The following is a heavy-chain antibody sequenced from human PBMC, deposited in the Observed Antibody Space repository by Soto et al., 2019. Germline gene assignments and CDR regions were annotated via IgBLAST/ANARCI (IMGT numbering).Heavy chain of an antibody. CDR1: GFTFTNYG. CDR2: ITGSGSDI. CDR3: AKITSGWFLLQPFDH. D-gene: IGHD3-22*01. Sequence: EVQLLESGGGLVQPGGSLRLSCAASGFTFTNYGMTWVRQAPGKGLEWVSAITGSGSDIYYADSVKGRFTISRDTSKNTLYLQMNSLRAEDTAMYYCAKITSGWFLLQPFDHWGPGTLVTVSS. J-gene: IGHJ4*02. V-gene: IGHV3-23*01.